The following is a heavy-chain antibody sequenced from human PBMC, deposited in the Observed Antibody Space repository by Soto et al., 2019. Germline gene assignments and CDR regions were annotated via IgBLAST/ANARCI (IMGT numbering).Heavy chain of an antibody. CDR1: GCSFSNYN. CDR2: ITDSSDTV. Sequence: GSLGPACVGSGCSFSNYNMNWVRQAPGKGLEWVSYITDSSDTVHYADSVRGRFTISRDNAESSLYLQMNSLRDEDTAVYFCARDFGHGYYLDYWGRGTLVTVSS. V-gene: IGHV3-48*02. CDR3: ARDFGHGYYLDY. D-gene: IGHD3-3*01. J-gene: IGHJ4*02.